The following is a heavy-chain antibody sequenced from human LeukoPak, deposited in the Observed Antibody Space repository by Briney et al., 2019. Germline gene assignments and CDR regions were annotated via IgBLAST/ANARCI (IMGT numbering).Heavy chain of an antibody. Sequence: APVKVSCKASGYIFTAYYIHWVRQAPGQGLEWVGRIHPSSGGTEYAQNFQGRVTVTRDTSITTAYMELNRLTSDDTAVYYCARNYGDLDYWGQGTLVTVSS. V-gene: IGHV1-2*06. D-gene: IGHD4-17*01. CDR1: GYIFTAYY. CDR2: IHPSSGGT. J-gene: IGHJ4*02. CDR3: ARNYGDLDY.